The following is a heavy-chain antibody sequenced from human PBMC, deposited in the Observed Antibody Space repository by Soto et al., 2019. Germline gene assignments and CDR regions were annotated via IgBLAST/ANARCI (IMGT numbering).Heavy chain of an antibody. CDR1: GFTFSSYW. D-gene: IGHD6-13*01. V-gene: IGHV3-7*03. J-gene: IGHJ5*02. CDR3: SRVSRGAAGXXS. CDR2: IKQDGSEK. Sequence: EVQLVESGGGLVQPGGSLRLSCVASGFTFSSYWMSWARQVPGRGLEWLAKIKQDGSEKNYVDSVRGRFTISRDNAKSSLYLEMNSLXXXXTAVYFCSRVSRGAAGXXSWGQGTLVTVSS.